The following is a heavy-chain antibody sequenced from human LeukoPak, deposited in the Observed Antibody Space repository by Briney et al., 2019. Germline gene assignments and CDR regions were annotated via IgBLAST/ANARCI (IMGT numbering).Heavy chain of an antibody. J-gene: IGHJ6*02. CDR2: INWNGGGT. Sequence: GGSLRLSCAATGFTFKDYGMHWVRQPPGKVLEWVSSINWNGGGTDYADSVKGRFTISRDNANNSLYLQLSSLRPEDTALYYCAKHMRATNTYSFFGLDVWGQGTTVTVSS. CDR1: GFTFKDYG. V-gene: IGHV3-9*01. D-gene: IGHD1-26*01. CDR3: AKHMRATNTYSFFGLDV.